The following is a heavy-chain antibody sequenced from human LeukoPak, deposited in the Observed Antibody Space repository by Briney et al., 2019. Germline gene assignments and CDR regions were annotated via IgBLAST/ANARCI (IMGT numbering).Heavy chain of an antibody. CDR2: ISYEGSNK. CDR3: AKDRYYYGSGSSLDMDV. CDR1: GFTFSSYG. J-gene: IGHJ6*02. D-gene: IGHD3-10*01. V-gene: IGHV3-30*18. Sequence: GGSLRLSCAASGFTFSSYGMHWVRQAPGKGLEWVAVISYEGSNKYYADSVKGRFTISRDNSKNTLYLQMNSLRAEDTAVYYCAKDRYYYGSGSSLDMDVWGQGTTVTVSS.